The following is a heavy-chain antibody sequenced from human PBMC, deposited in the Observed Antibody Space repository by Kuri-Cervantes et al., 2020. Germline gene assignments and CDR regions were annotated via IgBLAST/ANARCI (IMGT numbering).Heavy chain of an antibody. CDR1: GFTFSSYG. D-gene: IGHD2-8*01. J-gene: IGHJ4*02. V-gene: IGHV3-33*08. CDR3: ARDLQPKPPNGDFDY. CDR2: IWYDGSNK. Sequence: GESLKISCAASGFTFSSYGMHWVRQAPGKGLEWAAVIWYDGSNKYYADSVKGRFTISRDNSKNTLYLQMNSLRAEDTAVYYCARDLQPKPPNGDFDYWGQGTLVTVSS.